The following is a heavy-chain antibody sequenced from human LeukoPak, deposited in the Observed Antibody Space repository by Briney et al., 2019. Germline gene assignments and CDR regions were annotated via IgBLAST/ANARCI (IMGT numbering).Heavy chain of an antibody. J-gene: IGHJ1*01. CDR3: ATSIVGFTYDEHFQH. V-gene: IGHV3-30*02. CDR2: IRYDGSNK. CDR1: GFTFSSYG. D-gene: IGHD1-26*01. Sequence: GGSLRLSCAASGFTFSSYGMHWVRQAPGKGLEWVAFIRYDGSNKYYADSVKGRFTISRDNSKNTLYLQLNSLRVDDTAVYYCATSIVGFTYDEHFQHWGQGTLVTVSS.